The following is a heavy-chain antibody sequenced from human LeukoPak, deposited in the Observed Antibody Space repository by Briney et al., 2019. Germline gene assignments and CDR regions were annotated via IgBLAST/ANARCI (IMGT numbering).Heavy chain of an antibody. Sequence: GASVKVSCKVSGYTLTELSMHWVRQAPGKGLEWMGGFDPEGGETIYAQKFQGRATMTEDTSTDTAYMELSSLRSEDTAVYYCATEGSGNYHDESFDYWGQGTLVTVSS. CDR2: FDPEGGET. CDR3: ATEGSGNYHDESFDY. J-gene: IGHJ4*02. V-gene: IGHV1-24*01. CDR1: GYTLTELS. D-gene: IGHD3-10*01.